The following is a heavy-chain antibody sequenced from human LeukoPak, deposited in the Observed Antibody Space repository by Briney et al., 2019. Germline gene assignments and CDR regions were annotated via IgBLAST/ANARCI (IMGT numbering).Heavy chain of an antibody. V-gene: IGHV3-30*03. CDR1: GFTFSSYG. J-gene: IGHJ4*02. D-gene: IGHD3-22*01. Sequence: GGSLRLSCAASGFTFSSYGMHWVRQAPGKGLEWVAVISYDGSNKYYADSVKGRFTISRDNSKNTLYLQMNSLRAEDTAVYYCARAKGSFTYYYDSSGYYYFDYWGQGTLVTVSS. CDR3: ARAKGSFTYYYDSSGYYYFDY. CDR2: ISYDGSNK.